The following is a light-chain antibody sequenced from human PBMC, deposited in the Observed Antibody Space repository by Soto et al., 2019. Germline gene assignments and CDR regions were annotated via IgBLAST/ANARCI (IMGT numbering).Light chain of an antibody. V-gene: IGKV3-11*02. CDR1: QSVSSF. CDR3: QQRSNFMYT. CDR2: DAS. Sequence: EIVLTQSPATLSLSPGERVTLSCRASQSVSSFLAWYQQQPGQAPRLLIYDASNRATGIPARFSGSGSGRDFTLTISILEPEDFAVYYCQQRSNFMYTFGQGTKLELK. J-gene: IGKJ2*01.